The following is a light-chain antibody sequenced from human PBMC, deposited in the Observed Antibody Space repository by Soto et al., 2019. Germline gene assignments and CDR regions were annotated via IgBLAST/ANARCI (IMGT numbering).Light chain of an antibody. CDR3: QLRTNCPPGVS. CDR1: QSISSY. J-gene: IGKJ3*01. V-gene: IGKV3-11*01. CDR2: DAS. Sequence: EVVLTQSPATLSLSPGERATLSCRASQSISSYLAWFQQKPGQAPRLLIYDASNRATGITARFSGSGSGTDFTLHLSSLEPEDFAVYDCQLRTNCPPGVSFGSGTTVDIK.